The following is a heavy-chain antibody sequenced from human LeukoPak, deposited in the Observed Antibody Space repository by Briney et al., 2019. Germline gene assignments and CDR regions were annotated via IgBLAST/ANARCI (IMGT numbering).Heavy chain of an antibody. CDR2: ISYDGSNK. V-gene: IGHV3-30*04. CDR1: GFTFSSKT. CDR3: ARIYSSSSDFDY. Sequence: GGSLRLSCAASGFTFSSKTMHWVRQAPGKGLEWVAVISYDGSNKYYADSVKGRFTISRDNSKNTLYLQMNSLRAEDTAVYYCARIYSSSSDFDYWGQGTLVTVSS. J-gene: IGHJ4*02. D-gene: IGHD6-6*01.